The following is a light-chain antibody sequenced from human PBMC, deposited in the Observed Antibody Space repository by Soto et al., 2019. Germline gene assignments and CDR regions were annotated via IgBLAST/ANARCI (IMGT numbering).Light chain of an antibody. V-gene: IGKV3-11*01. J-gene: IGKJ5*01. CDR2: DAS. CDR3: QQRSNWPSIT. CDR1: QGVSSY. Sequence: EIVLTQSPGTLSLSPGERATLSCRASQGVSSYLSCYQQKPGQAPRLLIYDASNRATGIPARFSGSGSGTDFTLTINSLEPEDFAVYYCQQRSNWPSITFGQGTRLEIK.